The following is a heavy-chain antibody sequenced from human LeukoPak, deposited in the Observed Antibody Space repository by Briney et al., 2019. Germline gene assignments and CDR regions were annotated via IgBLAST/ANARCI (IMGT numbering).Heavy chain of an antibody. V-gene: IGHV4-39*07. Sequence: SETLSLTCTVSGGSISSSSYYWGWIRQPPGKGLEWIGSIYYSGSTYYNPSLKSRVTISVDTSKNQFSLKLSSVTAADTAVYYCAREVEGIAVAGKWGYYFDYWGQGTLVTVSS. CDR1: GGSISSSSYY. CDR3: AREVEGIAVAGKWGYYFDY. CDR2: IYYSGST. D-gene: IGHD6-19*01. J-gene: IGHJ4*02.